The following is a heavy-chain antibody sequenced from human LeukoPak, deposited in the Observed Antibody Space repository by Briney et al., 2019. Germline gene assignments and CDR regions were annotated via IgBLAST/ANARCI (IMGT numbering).Heavy chain of an antibody. D-gene: IGHD3-22*01. CDR3: ATTTPRVSGYHDDY. CDR1: GGSISSSSYY. Sequence: SETLSLTCTVSGGSISSSSYYWGWIRQPPGKGLEWIGSIYYSGSTYYNPSLKSRVTISVDTSKNQFSLKLSSVTAADTAVYYCATTTPRVSGYHDDYWGQGTLVTVSS. CDR2: IYYSGST. J-gene: IGHJ4*02. V-gene: IGHV4-39*07.